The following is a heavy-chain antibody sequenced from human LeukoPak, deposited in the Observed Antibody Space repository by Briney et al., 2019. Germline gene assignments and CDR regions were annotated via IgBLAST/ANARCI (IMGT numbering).Heavy chain of an antibody. J-gene: IGHJ4*02. CDR2: ISGSGVST. CDR3: AKEGVEETYYDFWSGYHFDY. Sequence: GGSLRLSCAASGFRFSSYAMSWVRQAPGKGLEWVSAISGSGVSTYYADSVKGRFTISRDNSKNTLYLQMNSLRAEDTAVYYCAKEGVEETYYDFWSGYHFDYWGQGTLATVSS. D-gene: IGHD3-3*01. V-gene: IGHV3-23*01. CDR1: GFRFSSYA.